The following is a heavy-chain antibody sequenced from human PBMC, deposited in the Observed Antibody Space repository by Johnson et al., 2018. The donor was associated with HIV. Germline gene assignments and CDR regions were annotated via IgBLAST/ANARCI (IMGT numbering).Heavy chain of an antibody. CDR3: AKWSIVGATFSDAFDI. Sequence: VQLVESGGGVVQPGGSLRLSCAASGFTFSSYGMHWVRQAPGKGLEWVSYISSSGSTIYYADSVKGRFTISRDNAKNTLYLQMNSLRAEDTAVYYCAKWSIVGATFSDAFDIWGQGTMVTVSS. CDR2: ISSSGSTI. V-gene: IGHV3-48*04. CDR1: GFTFSSYG. J-gene: IGHJ3*02. D-gene: IGHD1-26*01.